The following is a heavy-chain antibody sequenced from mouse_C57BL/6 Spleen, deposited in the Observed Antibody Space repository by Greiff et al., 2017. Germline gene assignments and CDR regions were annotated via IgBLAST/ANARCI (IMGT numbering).Heavy chain of an antibody. J-gene: IGHJ1*03. CDR1: GFTFSSYA. D-gene: IGHD2-4*01. CDR2: ISDGGSYT. CDR3: AREYDYDVGYFDV. V-gene: IGHV5-4*01. Sequence: EVKLVESGGGLVKPGGSLKLSYAASGFTFSSYAMSWVRQTPEKRLEWVATISDGGSYTYYPDNVKGRFTISRDNAKNNLYLQMSHLKSEDTAMYYCAREYDYDVGYFDVWGTGTTVTVSS.